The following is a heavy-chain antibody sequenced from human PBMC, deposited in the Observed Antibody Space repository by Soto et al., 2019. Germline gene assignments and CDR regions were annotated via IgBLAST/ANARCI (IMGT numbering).Heavy chain of an antibody. V-gene: IGHV3-30-3*01. J-gene: IGHJ4*02. CDR2: ISYDGSNK. CDR3: ARPANSHATVYFDY. Sequence: GGSLRLSCAASGFTFSSYAMHWVRQAPGKGLEWVAVISYDGSNKYYADSVKGRFTISRDNSKNTLYLQMNSLRAEDTAVYYCARPANSHATVYFDYWGQGTLVTVSS. CDR1: GFTFSSYA. D-gene: IGHD4-4*01.